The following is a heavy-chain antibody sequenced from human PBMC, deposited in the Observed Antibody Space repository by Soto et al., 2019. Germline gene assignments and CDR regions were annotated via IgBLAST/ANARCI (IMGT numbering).Heavy chain of an antibody. Sequence: GGSLRLSCAASGFTFDDYSMHWVRQVPGKGLEWVSGINWNSGSIGYGDSVKGRFAISRDNAKNSLHLQMNSLSAEDTAFYYCVKDESINWYSGHFRHWGQGTLVTVSS. CDR2: INWNSGSI. D-gene: IGHD6-13*01. V-gene: IGHV3-9*01. CDR3: VKDESINWYSGHFRH. CDR1: GFTFDDYS. J-gene: IGHJ1*01.